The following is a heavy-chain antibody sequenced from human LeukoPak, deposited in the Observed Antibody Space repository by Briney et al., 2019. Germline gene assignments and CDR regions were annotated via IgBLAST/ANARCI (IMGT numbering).Heavy chain of an antibody. CDR1: GFTFSSSA. V-gene: IGHV3-23*01. D-gene: IGHD6-13*01. J-gene: IGHJ4*02. CDR2: ISSSGGNT. Sequence: GGSLTLSCAASGFTFSSSAMSWVRQAPGKGLEWISAISSSGGNTYYTDSVKGRFTISRDNSQNTLYLQMNSLRVEDTAVYYCANSSSSSGDWGQGTLVTVSS. CDR3: ANSSSSSGD.